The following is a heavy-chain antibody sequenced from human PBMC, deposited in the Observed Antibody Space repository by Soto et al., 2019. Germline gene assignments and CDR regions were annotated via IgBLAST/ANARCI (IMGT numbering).Heavy chain of an antibody. J-gene: IGHJ5*02. CDR2: IDPSRGTT. D-gene: IGHD6-6*01. V-gene: IGHV1-46*03. CDR1: GYSFVCYS. CDR3: ARSYISSFYWFDP. Sequence: GVPVEVCCEASGYSFVCYSRHWVQQAPGQGLEWMGVIDPSRGTTTYAQKFQDRVTMTRDTSASTVYMELSSLRSEDTAMYYCARSYISSFYWFDPWGQGTLVPVSS.